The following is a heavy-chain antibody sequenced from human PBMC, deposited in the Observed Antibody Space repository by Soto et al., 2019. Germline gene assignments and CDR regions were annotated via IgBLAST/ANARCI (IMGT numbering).Heavy chain of an antibody. J-gene: IGHJ6*02. CDR2: IYPIDSDT. CDR1: GYIFTTYW. D-gene: IGHD2-2*01. Sequence: GESLKISCKGSGYIFTTYWIGWVRQMPGKGLEWMGIIYPIDSDTKYSPSFQGQVTISVDKSISTAYLQWSSLKASDTAMYYCATYQDPYYYGMDVWGQGTTVTVSS. CDR3: ATYQDPYYYGMDV. V-gene: IGHV5-51*01.